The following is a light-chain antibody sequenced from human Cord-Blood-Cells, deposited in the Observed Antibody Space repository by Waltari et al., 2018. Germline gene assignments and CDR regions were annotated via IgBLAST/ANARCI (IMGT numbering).Light chain of an antibody. V-gene: IGKV3-20*01. Sequence: ELVLTQSPGTLSLSPGERATLSCMASQSVSSSYLAWYQQKPGQAPRLLLYGASSRATGIPDRFSGSGSGTDFTLTISRLEPEDFAVYYCQQYGSSLFTFGPGTKVDIK. CDR2: GAS. CDR1: QSVSSSY. CDR3: QQYGSSLFT. J-gene: IGKJ3*01.